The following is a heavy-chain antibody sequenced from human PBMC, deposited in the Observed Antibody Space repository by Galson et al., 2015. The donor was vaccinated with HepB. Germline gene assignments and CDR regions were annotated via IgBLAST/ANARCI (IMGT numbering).Heavy chain of an antibody. CDR3: AKHRDGYSFFDDS. Sequence: SETLSLTCTVSGGSISSSNWWSWVRQPPGKGLEWLGAIYHRGNTNYNPSLKSRVTLSVDKSKNHFSLRLSSVTAADPAVYSCAKHRDGYSFFDDSWGQGTLVTVSS. CDR2: IYHRGNT. D-gene: IGHD5-24*01. V-gene: IGHV4-4*02. CDR1: GGSISSSNW. J-gene: IGHJ4*02.